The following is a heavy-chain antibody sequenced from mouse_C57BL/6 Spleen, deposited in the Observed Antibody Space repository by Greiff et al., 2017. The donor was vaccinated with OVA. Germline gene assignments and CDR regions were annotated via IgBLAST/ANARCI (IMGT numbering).Heavy chain of an antibody. CDR2: ISDGGSYT. V-gene: IGHV5-4*01. CDR3: ARDSIYYGNYEWYFDV. J-gene: IGHJ1*03. Sequence: EVQLVESGGGLVKPGGSLKLSCAASGFTFSSYAMSWVRQTPEKRLEWVATISDGGSYTYYPDNVKGRFTISRDNAKNNLYLQMSHLKSEDTAMYYCARDSIYYGNYEWYFDVWGTGTTVTVSS. CDR1: GFTFSSYA. D-gene: IGHD2-1*01.